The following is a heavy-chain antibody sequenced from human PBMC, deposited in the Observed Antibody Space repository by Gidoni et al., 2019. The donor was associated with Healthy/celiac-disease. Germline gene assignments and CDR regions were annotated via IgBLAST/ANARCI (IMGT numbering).Heavy chain of an antibody. CDR3: AKDPSVAGTAEYFQY. CDR2: ISGSGSFT. V-gene: IGHV3-23*01. J-gene: IGHJ1*01. Sequence: EVQLLESGGGLVQPGGSLRLSCAASGFTFSSYAMSWVRQAPGKGLEWVSVISGSGSFTYYADSVKGRFTISRDNSKNTLYLQMNSLRAEDTAVYYCAKDPSVAGTAEYFQYWGQGTLVTVSS. CDR1: GFTFSSYA. D-gene: IGHD6-19*01.